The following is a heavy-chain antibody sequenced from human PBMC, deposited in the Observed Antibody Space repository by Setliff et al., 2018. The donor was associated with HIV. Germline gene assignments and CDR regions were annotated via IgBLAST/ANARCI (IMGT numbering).Heavy chain of an antibody. J-gene: IGHJ2*01. V-gene: IGHV4-34*01. CDR3: ARVGRDRLVTSGLYFDL. Sequence: SETLSLTCAVYGGSLSGYYWSWIRQPPGKGLEWIGEINHSGSTNYNPSLKSRVTISVDTSKTQFSLKMTSATAADTAVYYCARVGRDRLVTSGLYFDLWGRGTLVTVSS. CDR1: GGSLSGYY. D-gene: IGHD6-19*01. CDR2: INHSGST.